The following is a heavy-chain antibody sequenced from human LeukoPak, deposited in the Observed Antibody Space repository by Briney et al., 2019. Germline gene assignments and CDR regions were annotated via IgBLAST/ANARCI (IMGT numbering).Heavy chain of an antibody. J-gene: IGHJ4*02. CDR3: ARDLGYSYGAFDY. Sequence: PGGSLRLSCEASGFIFSTYSMNWVRQAPGKGLEWVSSISSSGNYIYYTESVKGRFTVSRDNAKNSLYLQMNSLRAEDTAVYYCARDLGYSYGAFDYWGQGTLVTVSS. CDR1: GFIFSTYS. D-gene: IGHD5-18*01. CDR2: ISSSGNYI. V-gene: IGHV3-21*01.